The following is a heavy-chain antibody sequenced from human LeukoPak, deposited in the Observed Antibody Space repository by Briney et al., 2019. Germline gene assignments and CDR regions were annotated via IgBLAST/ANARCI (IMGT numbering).Heavy chain of an antibody. D-gene: IGHD3-3*01. Sequence: GGSLRLSCAASGFTFDDYAMQWLRQAPGKGLEWFSGISWNSGSIGYADSVTGRFTISRDNAKNSLYLQMNSLRAEGTALYYCAKDSYDFWSGYSWFDPWGQGTLVTVSS. CDR3: AKDSYDFWSGYSWFDP. V-gene: IGHV3-9*01. J-gene: IGHJ5*02. CDR2: ISWNSGSI. CDR1: GFTFDDYA.